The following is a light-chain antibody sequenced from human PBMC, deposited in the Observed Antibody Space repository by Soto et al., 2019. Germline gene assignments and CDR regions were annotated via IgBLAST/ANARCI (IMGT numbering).Light chain of an antibody. V-gene: IGKV1-39*01. CDR2: AAS. Sequence: DIQMTQSPSSLAASIGDRVTITCRSSQTMDTYLNWYQQKPGKAPKLLIYAASSLQSGVPSRLSGSGSGTHFTLTISSLQPDDYATYYCQQSYSTPLTFGGGTKVEIK. CDR3: QQSYSTPLT. CDR1: QTMDTY. J-gene: IGKJ4*01.